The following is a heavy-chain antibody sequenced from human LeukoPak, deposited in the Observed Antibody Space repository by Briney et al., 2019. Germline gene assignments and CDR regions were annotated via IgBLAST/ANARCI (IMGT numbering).Heavy chain of an antibody. CDR1: GFTFSSYE. D-gene: IGHD1-26*01. CDR2: ISSSGSTI. V-gene: IGHV3-48*03. J-gene: IGHJ6*02. Sequence: GGSPRLSCAASGFTFSSYEMNWVRQAPGKGLEWVSYISSSGSTIYYADSVKGRFTISRDNAKSSLYLQMNSLRAEDTAVYYCARYELIVGATTSYYYGMDVWGQGTTVTVSS. CDR3: ARYELIVGATTSYYYGMDV.